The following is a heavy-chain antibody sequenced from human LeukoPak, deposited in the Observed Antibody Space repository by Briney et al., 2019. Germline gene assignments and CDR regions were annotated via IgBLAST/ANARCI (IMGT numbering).Heavy chain of an antibody. V-gene: IGHV4-39*01. CDR1: GGSIRSSSYY. CDR3: ASLRERSYYARGFDH. Sequence: SETLSLTCTVSGGSIRSSSYYWGWIRQPPGKGLEWIGSIYYSGSTYYNPSLKSRVTISVDTSKNQFSLKLSSVTAADTAVYYCASLRERSYYARGFDHWGQGTLVTVSS. J-gene: IGHJ4*02. CDR2: IYYSGST. D-gene: IGHD1-26*01.